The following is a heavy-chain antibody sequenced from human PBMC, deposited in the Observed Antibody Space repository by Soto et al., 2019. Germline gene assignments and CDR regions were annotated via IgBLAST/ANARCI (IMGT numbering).Heavy chain of an antibody. J-gene: IGHJ4*02. CDR3: ARGDRLSNYFDY. D-gene: IGHD2-2*01. V-gene: IGHV4-59*01. CDR2: IYYSGST. Sequence: QVQLQESGPGLVKPSETLSLTCTVSGGSISSYYWSWIRQPPGKGLEWIGYIYYSGSTNYTPSLKSRVTISVDTSKTQFSLQLSSVTAADTAVYSCARGDRLSNYFDYWGQGTLVTVSS. CDR1: GGSISSYY.